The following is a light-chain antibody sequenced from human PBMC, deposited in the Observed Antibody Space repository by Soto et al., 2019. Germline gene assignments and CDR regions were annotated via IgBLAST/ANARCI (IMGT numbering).Light chain of an antibody. CDR1: QNIDSY. V-gene: IGKV3-11*01. CDR3: QQRSNWPPTWT. J-gene: IGKJ1*01. CDR2: EAS. Sequence: EIVLTQSPAALSLSPGERATLSCRASQNIDSYLAWYQQKPGQAPRPLLYEASNRPTGIPSRFSGSGSGTDFTLTISSLEPEDFAVYYCQQRSNWPPTWTFGQGTKVDIK.